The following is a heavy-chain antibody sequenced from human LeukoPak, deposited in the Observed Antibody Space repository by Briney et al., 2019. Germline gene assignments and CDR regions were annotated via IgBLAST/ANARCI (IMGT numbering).Heavy chain of an antibody. CDR1: GGSIGSSSYY. Sequence: SETLSLTCTVSGGSIGSSSYYWGWIRQPPGKGLEWIGSIYYSGSTYYNPSLKSRVTISVDTSKNQFSLKLSSVTAADTAVYYCARQLAVAGTRYYYYMDVWGKGTTVTVSS. CDR2: IYYSGST. CDR3: ARQLAVAGTRYYYYMDV. D-gene: IGHD6-19*01. J-gene: IGHJ6*03. V-gene: IGHV4-39*01.